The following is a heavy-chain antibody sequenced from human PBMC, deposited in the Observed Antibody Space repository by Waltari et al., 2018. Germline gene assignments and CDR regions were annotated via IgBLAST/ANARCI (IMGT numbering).Heavy chain of an antibody. CDR2: ISSSSSYI. Sequence: EVQLVESGGGLVKPGGSLRLSCAASGFTFSSYSMNLVRQAQGKGLEWVSSISSSSSYIYYADSVKGRFTISRDNAKNSLYLQMNSLRAEDTAVYYCAREVGGRGWVDYWGQGTLVTVSS. CDR3: AREVGGRGWVDY. D-gene: IGHD1-26*01. J-gene: IGHJ4*02. V-gene: IGHV3-21*01. CDR1: GFTFSSYS.